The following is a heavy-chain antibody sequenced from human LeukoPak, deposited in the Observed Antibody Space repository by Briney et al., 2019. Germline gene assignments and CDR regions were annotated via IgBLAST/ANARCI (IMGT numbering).Heavy chain of an antibody. CDR2: ISSSSTYT. CDR3: ARDAGYSSSCYYY. Sequence: GGSLRLSCAASGFTFSSYSMNWVRQAPGKGLEWVSSISSSSTYTYYADSVKGRFTISKDNAKNSLYLQMNSLRAEDTAVYYCARDAGYSSSCYYYWGQGTLVAVSS. D-gene: IGHD6-13*01. V-gene: IGHV3-21*01. J-gene: IGHJ4*02. CDR1: GFTFSSYS.